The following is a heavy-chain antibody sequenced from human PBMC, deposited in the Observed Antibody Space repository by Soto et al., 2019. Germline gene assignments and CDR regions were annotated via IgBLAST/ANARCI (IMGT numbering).Heavy chain of an antibody. CDR1: NGSLSNSY. V-gene: IGHV4-4*07. D-gene: IGHD6-13*01. J-gene: IGHJ5*02. Sequence: QVQLQESGPGLVKPSETLSLSCTVSNGSLSNSYWNWIRQPAGKGLEWIGRIYTSGSTTYNPALRSRVTTSVDTSKNQFALKLNSVTAADTAVYSCARSSHRASWFDPWGQGTLVTVSS. CDR2: IYTSGST. CDR3: ARSSHRASWFDP.